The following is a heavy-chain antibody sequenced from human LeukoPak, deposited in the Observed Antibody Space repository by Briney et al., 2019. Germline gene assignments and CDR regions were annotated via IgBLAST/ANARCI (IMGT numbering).Heavy chain of an antibody. Sequence: GGSLRLSCAAPGFTFSSYSMNWVRQAPGKGLEWVSSISSSSSYIYYADSVKGRFTISRDNAKNSLYLQMNSLRAEDTAVYYCASGLRLGEVSLYVGHWGQGTLVTVSS. CDR2: ISSSSSYI. CDR3: ASGLRLGEVSLYVGH. D-gene: IGHD3-16*02. CDR1: GFTFSSYS. V-gene: IGHV3-21*01. J-gene: IGHJ4*02.